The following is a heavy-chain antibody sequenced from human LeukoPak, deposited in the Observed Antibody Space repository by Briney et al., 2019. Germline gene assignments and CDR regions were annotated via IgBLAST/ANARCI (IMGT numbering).Heavy chain of an antibody. Sequence: GGSLRLSCAASGFTFSSYGMSWVRQAPGKGLEWVSAISGSGGSTYYADSVKGRFTISRDNSKNTLYLQMNSLRAEDTAVYYCAKQGAREDAFDIWGQGTMVTVSS. J-gene: IGHJ3*02. CDR2: ISGSGGST. D-gene: IGHD1-26*01. CDR1: GFTFSSYG. CDR3: AKQGAREDAFDI. V-gene: IGHV3-23*01.